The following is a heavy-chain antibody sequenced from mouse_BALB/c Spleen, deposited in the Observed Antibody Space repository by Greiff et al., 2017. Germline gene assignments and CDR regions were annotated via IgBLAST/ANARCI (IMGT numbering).Heavy chain of an antibody. D-gene: IGHD1-1*01. CDR3: ARGDYGSSYHISYAMDY. J-gene: IGHJ4*01. CDR2: INSNGGST. CDR1: GFTFSSYG. V-gene: IGHV5-6-3*01. Sequence: EVQLVESGGGLVQPGGSLKLSCAASGFTFSSYGMSWVRQTPDKRLELVATINSNGGSTYYPDSVKGRFTISRDNAKNTLYLQMSSLKSEDTAMYYCARGDYGSSYHISYAMDYWGQGTTVTVSS.